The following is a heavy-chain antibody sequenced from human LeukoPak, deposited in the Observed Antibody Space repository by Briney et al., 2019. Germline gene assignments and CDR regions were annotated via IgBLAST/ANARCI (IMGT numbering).Heavy chain of an antibody. V-gene: IGHV3-21*01. CDR3: ARSRSSSIAGGPY. D-gene: IGHD6-13*01. Sequence: GGSLRLSCAASGFTFSSYSMSWVRQAPGKGLEWVSSISSSSSYIYYADSAKGRFTISRDNAKNSLYLQMNSLRAEDTAVYYCARSRSSSIAGGPYWGQGTLVTVSS. J-gene: IGHJ4*02. CDR2: ISSSSSYI. CDR1: GFTFSSYS.